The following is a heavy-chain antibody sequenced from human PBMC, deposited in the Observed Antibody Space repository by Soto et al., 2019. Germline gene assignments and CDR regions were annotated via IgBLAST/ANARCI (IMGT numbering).Heavy chain of an antibody. V-gene: IGHV1-69*12. Sequence: QVQLVQSGAEVKKPGSSVKVSCKASGATFSSYAISGLRRAPGQGLEWLGGIIPILGTANYAQKFQGKVTITEDESPSTAYMEPSSLRSEYTAVYYCARINSSGWYEAINYWGQGTLVTVSS. J-gene: IGHJ4*02. CDR1: GATFSSYA. D-gene: IGHD6-19*01. CDR3: ARINSSGWYEAINY. CDR2: IIPILGTA.